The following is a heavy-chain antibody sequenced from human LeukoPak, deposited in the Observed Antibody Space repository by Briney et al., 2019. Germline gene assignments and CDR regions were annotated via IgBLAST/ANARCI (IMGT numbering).Heavy chain of an antibody. J-gene: IGHJ4*02. Sequence: SETLSLTCSVSGGSVSSSNYYWGWIRQPPGKGLEWIGSIYHSGSTYYNPSLKSRVTISVDTSKSQFSLKLSSVTAADTAVYYCARQSSGSYFDYWGQGTLVTVSS. V-gene: IGHV4-39*01. CDR3: ARQSSGSYFDY. CDR2: IYHSGST. CDR1: GGSVSSSNYY. D-gene: IGHD3-10*01.